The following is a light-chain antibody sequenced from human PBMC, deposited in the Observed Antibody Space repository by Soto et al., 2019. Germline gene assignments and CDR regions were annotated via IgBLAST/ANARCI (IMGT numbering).Light chain of an antibody. CDR1: SRDVGGYHF. Sequence: QSALTQPRSVSGSPGQSVSISCTGTSRDVGGYHFVSWYQHRPGRAPKLIIYHVSERPSGVPDRFSGSKSGDTASLTISGLQAEDEADYYCSSYAGDSIYVLFGGGTKVTVL. CDR3: SSYAGDSIYVL. J-gene: IGLJ3*02. V-gene: IGLV2-11*01. CDR2: HVS.